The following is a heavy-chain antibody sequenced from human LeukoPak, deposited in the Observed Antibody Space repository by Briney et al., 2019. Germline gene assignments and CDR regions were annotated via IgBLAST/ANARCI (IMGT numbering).Heavy chain of an antibody. Sequence: SETLSLTCTVSGGSISYFYWSWIRQPAGKGLEWIGRIHTSGSTNYNPSLKSRVTMSVDTSKNQLSLKLSSVTAADTAVYYCARGDYIYGDRPNYFDYWGQGILVTVSS. D-gene: IGHD4-17*01. CDR1: GGSISYFY. J-gene: IGHJ4*02. CDR2: IHTSGST. CDR3: ARGDYIYGDRPNYFDY. V-gene: IGHV4-4*07.